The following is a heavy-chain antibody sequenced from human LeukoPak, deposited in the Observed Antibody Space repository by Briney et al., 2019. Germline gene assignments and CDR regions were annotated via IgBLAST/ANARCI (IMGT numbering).Heavy chain of an antibody. J-gene: IGHJ6*03. CDR3: ARGPLHQLVGGYYYMDV. CDR2: ISYDGSNK. CDR1: GFTFSSYG. D-gene: IGHD6-6*01. V-gene: IGHV3-30*03. Sequence: PGRSLRLSCAASGFTFSSYGMHWVRQAPGKGLDWVAVISYDGSNKYYADSVKGRFTISRDNSKNTLYLQMNSLRAEDTAVYYCARGPLHQLVGGYYYMDVWGKGITVTVSS.